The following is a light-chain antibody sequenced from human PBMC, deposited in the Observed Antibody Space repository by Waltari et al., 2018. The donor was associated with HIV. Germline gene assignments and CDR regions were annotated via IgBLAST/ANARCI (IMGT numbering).Light chain of an antibody. CDR1: ISDVVGYNY. CDR2: EAT. V-gene: IGLV2-8*01. Sequence: QSALTQPPSSSGSPGQSVTFSCSGTISDVVGYNYVSWYQQYPGKAPKLMIYEATKWPSGVPDRFSGAKSDNTASLTVSGLQAEDEADYYCSAYAGSNNWVFGGGTKLTVL. CDR3: SAYAGSNNWV. J-gene: IGLJ3*02.